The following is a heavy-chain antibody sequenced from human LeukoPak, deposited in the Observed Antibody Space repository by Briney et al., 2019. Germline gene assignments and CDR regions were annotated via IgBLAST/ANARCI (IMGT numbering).Heavy chain of an antibody. Sequence: SETLSLXCAVSGYSNTSGYYWGWIQQPPGKGLEWIGTIYHSGSTYYNPSLKSRVIVSVDTSKNQFSLKLSSVTAADTAVYYCVRSPYYYYHMDVWGKGTSVTVSS. CDR3: VRSPYYYYHMDV. CDR1: GYSNTSGYY. CDR2: IYHSGST. V-gene: IGHV4-38-2*01. J-gene: IGHJ6*03.